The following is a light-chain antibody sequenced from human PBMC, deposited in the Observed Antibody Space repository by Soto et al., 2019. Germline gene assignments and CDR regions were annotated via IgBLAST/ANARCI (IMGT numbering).Light chain of an antibody. V-gene: IGLV2-14*01. Sequence: ALTQPASVSGSPGQSITISCTGTSSDVGGYDYVSWYQQYAGKAPKLTIYNVRNRPSGVSSRFSGSKSGNTASLTISGLQPEDEADYFCSSYTNSGTVLFGGGTKLTVL. CDR2: NVR. CDR3: SSYTNSGTVL. J-gene: IGLJ2*01. CDR1: SSDVGGYDY.